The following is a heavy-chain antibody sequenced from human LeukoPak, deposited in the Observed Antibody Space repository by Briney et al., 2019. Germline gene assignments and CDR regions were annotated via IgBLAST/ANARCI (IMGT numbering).Heavy chain of an antibody. CDR1: GDSVLSNSVT. V-gene: IGHV6-1*01. CDR3: ARRLTQYDCFDP. Sequence: SQTLSLTCATSGDSVLSNSVTWNWIRQSPSRGLEWLGRTYYRSTWYNDYAVSVRGRITVNPDTSKNQFSLHLNSVTPEDTAVYYCARRLTQYDCFDPWGQGILVTVSS. J-gene: IGHJ5*02. D-gene: IGHD2-2*01. CDR2: TYYRSTWYN.